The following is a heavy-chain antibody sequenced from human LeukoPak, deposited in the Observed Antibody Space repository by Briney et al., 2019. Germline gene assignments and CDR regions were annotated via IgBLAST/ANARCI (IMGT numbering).Heavy chain of an antibody. J-gene: IGHJ4*02. CDR1: GYTFTSYD. Sequence: EASVKVSCKASGYTFTSYDINWVRQATGQGLEWVGWVNPNSGHTGYAQKFQGRVTITRNTSIGTAFMELSSLRSEDTAVYYCAVVPPAIGGFDYWGQGTLVTVSS. D-gene: IGHD2-2*02. V-gene: IGHV1-8*03. CDR3: AVVPPAIGGFDY. CDR2: VNPNSGHT.